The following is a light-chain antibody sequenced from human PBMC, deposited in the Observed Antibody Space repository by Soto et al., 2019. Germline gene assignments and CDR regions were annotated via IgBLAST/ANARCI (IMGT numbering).Light chain of an antibody. CDR3: CSDGGSRAV. V-gene: IGLV2-23*02. J-gene: IGLJ7*01. CDR2: EVS. Sequence: QSALTQPASVSGSPGQSITISCTGTSSDVGSHNLVSWYQQHPGQAPKLMIYEVSKRPLGVSARFSASKSGNTASLTISGLQAEDDADYYCCSDGGSRAVFGGGTQLTVL. CDR1: SSDVGSHNL.